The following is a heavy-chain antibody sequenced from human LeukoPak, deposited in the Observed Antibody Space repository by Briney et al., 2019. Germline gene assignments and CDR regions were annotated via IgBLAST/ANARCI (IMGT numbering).Heavy chain of an antibody. J-gene: IGHJ6*03. Sequence: ASVKVSCKASGYTFTSYDINWVRQATGQGLEWMGWMNPNSGNTGYAQKFQGRVTMTRNTSISTAYMELSSLRSEDTAVYYCARAGATYDYYYMDVWGKGTTVTASS. V-gene: IGHV1-8*01. CDR3: ARAGATYDYYYMDV. CDR1: GYTFTSYD. CDR2: MNPNSGNT.